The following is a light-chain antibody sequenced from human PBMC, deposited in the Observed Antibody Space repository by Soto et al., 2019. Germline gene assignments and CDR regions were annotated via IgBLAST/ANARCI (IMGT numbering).Light chain of an antibody. CDR3: QHYGYSRT. J-gene: IGKJ1*01. V-gene: IGKV3-20*01. CDR1: QTLSSRH. CDR2: GSS. Sequence: VLTQSPGTLSLSPGERATLSCRASQTLSSRHLAWYQQKPGQAPRLLIYGSSSRATDIPDRFSGSWSGTDFTLTISTLEPEDFAIYYCQHYGYSRTFGQGTKVEIK.